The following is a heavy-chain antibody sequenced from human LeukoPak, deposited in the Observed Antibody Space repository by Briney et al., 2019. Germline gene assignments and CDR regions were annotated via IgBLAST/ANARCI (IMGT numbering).Heavy chain of an antibody. J-gene: IGHJ4*02. CDR2: ISSSSSYI. D-gene: IGHD5-18*01. CDR3: ARADWDTAMIDY. V-gene: IGHV3-21*01. Sequence: GGSLRLACAASGFTFSSYSMNWVRQAPGKGLEWVSSISSSSSYIYYADSVKGRFTISRDNAKNSLYLQMNSLRAEDTAVYYCARADWDTAMIDYWGQGTLVTVSS. CDR1: GFTFSSYS.